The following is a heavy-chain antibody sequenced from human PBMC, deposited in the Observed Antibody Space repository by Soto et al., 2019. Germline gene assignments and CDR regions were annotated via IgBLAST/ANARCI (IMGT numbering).Heavy chain of an antibody. D-gene: IGHD5-12*01. J-gene: IGHJ5*02. CDR2: IIPIFGTA. CDR3: ARGPWGSYDGSNRFDP. Sequence: ASVKVSCKASGGTFSSYAISWVRQAPGQGLEWMGGIIPIFGTANYAQKFQGRVTITADKSTSTAYMELSSLRSEDTAVYYCARGPWGSYDGSNRFDPWGQGTMVTVSS. CDR1: GGTFSSYA. V-gene: IGHV1-69*06.